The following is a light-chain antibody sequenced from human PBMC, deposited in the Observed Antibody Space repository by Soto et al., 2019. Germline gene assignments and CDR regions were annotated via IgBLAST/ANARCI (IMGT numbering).Light chain of an antibody. J-gene: IGLJ1*01. Sequence: QSAPTQPASVSGSPGQSITISCTGTSSDVGGYNYASWYQQQSGKAPKLMIHEVSNRPSGVSNRFSGSKSGNTASLTISGLQAEDEADYYCSSYTSSRAYVFGIGTKLTVL. CDR2: EVS. V-gene: IGLV2-14*01. CDR3: SSYTSSRAYV. CDR1: SSDVGGYNY.